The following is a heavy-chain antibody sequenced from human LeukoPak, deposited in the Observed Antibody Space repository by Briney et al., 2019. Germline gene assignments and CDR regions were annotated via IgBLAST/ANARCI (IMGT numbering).Heavy chain of an antibody. CDR2: IYYSGST. CDR3: AGVVGGSYSMDV. D-gene: IGHD1-26*01. J-gene: IGHJ6*03. V-gene: IGHV4-61*01. CDR1: GGSVSSGSYY. Sequence: PSETLSLTCTVSGGSVSSGSYYWSWIRQPPGKGLEWIGYIYYSGSTKYNPSLKSRVTISIDTSKNQFSLKLSSVTAADTAMYYCAGVVGGSYSMDVWGQGTTVPVSS.